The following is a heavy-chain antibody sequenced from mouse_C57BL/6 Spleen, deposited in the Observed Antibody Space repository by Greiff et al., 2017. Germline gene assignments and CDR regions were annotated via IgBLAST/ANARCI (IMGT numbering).Heavy chain of an antibody. Sequence: EVLLVESGGDLVKPGGSLKLSCAASGFTFTSYGMSWVRQTPDKRLEWVATISSGGGYTYYPDSVKGRSTLSRDNAKNTLYLQMSSLKSEDTAMYYGARDGDDYDVTWFAYWGQGTLVTVSA. D-gene: IGHD2-4*01. J-gene: IGHJ3*01. CDR3: ARDGDDYDVTWFAY. V-gene: IGHV5-6*01. CDR2: ISSGGGYT. CDR1: GFTFTSYG.